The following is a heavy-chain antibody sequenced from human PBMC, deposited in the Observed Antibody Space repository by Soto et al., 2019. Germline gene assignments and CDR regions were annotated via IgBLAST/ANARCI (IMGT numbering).Heavy chain of an antibody. J-gene: IGHJ5*02. CDR1: VGSISSGGYY. D-gene: IGHD2-15*01. CDR2: IYYSGST. V-gene: IGHV4-31*03. Sequence: QVQLQESGPGLVKPFQTLSLTCTISVGSISSGGYYWSGIRQHPGKGLEWIGYIYYSGSTYYNPSLESRVTISIDTSKNQFSLKLSSVAAADTAVYYCARRRSGGSCYEETGCWFDPWGQGTLVTVSS. CDR3: ARRRSGGSCYEETGCWFDP.